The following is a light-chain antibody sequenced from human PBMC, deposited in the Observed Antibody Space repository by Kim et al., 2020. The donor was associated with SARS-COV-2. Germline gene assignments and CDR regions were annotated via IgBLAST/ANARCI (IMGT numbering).Light chain of an antibody. Sequence: QSIAISCTGNSGDVGGYDYVSWYQQHPGKAPKLMIYAVTKRPAGVSNRFTGSKSGNTASLTISGLQAEDEADNYCSSYTTSSTWVFGGGTQLTVL. CDR3: SSYTTSSTWV. CDR1: SGDVGGYDY. CDR2: AVT. J-gene: IGLJ3*02. V-gene: IGLV2-14*03.